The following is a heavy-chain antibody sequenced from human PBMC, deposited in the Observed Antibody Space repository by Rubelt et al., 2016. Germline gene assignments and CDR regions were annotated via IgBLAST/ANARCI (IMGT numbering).Heavy chain of an antibody. D-gene: IGHD6-13*01. CDR1: GGSISSSSYY. Sequence: QLQLQESGPGLVKPSETLSLTCTVSGGSISSSSYYWGWIRQPPGKGLEWIGGIYYSGSTYYNPSRKSVVTNSVETAKNQCSLKLSSVTAADTAVYYCARRGGGAAAGKIWFDPWGQGTLVTVSS. V-gene: IGHV4-39*01. CDR2: IYYSGST. J-gene: IGHJ5*02. CDR3: ARRGGGAAAGKIWFDP.